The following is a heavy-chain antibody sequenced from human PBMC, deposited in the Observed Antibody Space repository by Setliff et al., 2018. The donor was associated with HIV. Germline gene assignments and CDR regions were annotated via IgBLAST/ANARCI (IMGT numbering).Heavy chain of an antibody. D-gene: IGHD3-22*01. V-gene: IGHV1-46*01. CDR3: ARDQKWRSHYYDSIVSSYCFDY. CDR1: GYTFTNYY. CDR2: INPSGGST. J-gene: IGHJ4*02. Sequence: ASVMVSCKASGYTFTNYYMHWVRQAPGQGPEWMGIINPSGGSTTYAQKFQGRVTMTRDTSTSTFYMELSSLRSEDTAVYYCARDQKWRSHYYDSIVSSYCFDYWGQGTLVTVSS.